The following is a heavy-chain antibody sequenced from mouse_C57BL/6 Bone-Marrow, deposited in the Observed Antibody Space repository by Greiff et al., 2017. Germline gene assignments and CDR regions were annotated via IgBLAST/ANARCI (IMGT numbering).Heavy chain of an antibody. CDR1: GFTFSSYG. CDR3: SRQVTTVLATKYFDV. CDR2: ISSGGSYT. V-gene: IGHV5-6*01. D-gene: IGHD1-1*01. Sequence: DVQLVESGGDLVKPGGSLKLSCAASGFTFSSYGMSWVRQTPDKRLEWVATISSGGSYTYYPDSVKGRFTISRDNAKNTLYLQMSSLKSEDTAMYYCSRQVTTVLATKYFDVWGTGTTVTVSS. J-gene: IGHJ1*03.